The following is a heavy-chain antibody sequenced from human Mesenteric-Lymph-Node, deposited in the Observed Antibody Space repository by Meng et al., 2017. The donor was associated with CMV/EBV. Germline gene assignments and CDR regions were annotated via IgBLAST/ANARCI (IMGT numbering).Heavy chain of an antibody. D-gene: IGHD2-2*03. CDR3: ARVGFNNWYFDL. CDR2: IYFSGSA. CDR1: GDSRISADYF. J-gene: IGHJ2*01. Sequence: TLSGDSRISADYFWSWIRQPPGKELEWIGNIYFSGSATLKSSLKGRVTTSVDTSKNQFSLMLKSVTAADTAVYYCARVGFNNWYFDLWGRGTLVTVSS. V-gene: IGHV4-61*08.